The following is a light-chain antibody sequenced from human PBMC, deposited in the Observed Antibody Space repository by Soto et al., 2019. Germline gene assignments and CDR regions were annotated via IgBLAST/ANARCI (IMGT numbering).Light chain of an antibody. CDR3: QAWDTSVV. CDR2: QDT. J-gene: IGLJ2*01. V-gene: IGLV3-1*01. Sequence: SYELTQPPSVSVSPGQTAYITCSGDKLGDKYACWYQQKPGQSPVLVIYQDTKRPSGIPERFSGSNSGNTATLTISGTQAMDEADYYCQAWDTSVVFGGGTKVTVL. CDR1: KLGDKY.